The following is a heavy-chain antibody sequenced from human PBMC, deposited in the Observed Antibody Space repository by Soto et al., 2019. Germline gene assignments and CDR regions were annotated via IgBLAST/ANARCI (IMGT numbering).Heavy chain of an antibody. CDR3: ASTGIAVAGTRY. J-gene: IGHJ4*02. V-gene: IGHV4-39*01. CDR1: GGSISSSSYY. CDR2: IYYSGST. D-gene: IGHD6-19*01. Sequence: QLQLQESGPGLVKPSETLSLTCTVSGGSISSSSYYWGWIRQPPGKGLEWIGSIYYSGSTYYNPSLKSRVTISVDTSKNQFSLKLSSVTAADTAVYYCASTGIAVAGTRYWGQGTLVTVSS.